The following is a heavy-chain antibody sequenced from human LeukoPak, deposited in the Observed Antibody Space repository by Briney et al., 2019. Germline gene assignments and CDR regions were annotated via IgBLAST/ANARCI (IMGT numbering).Heavy chain of an antibody. D-gene: IGHD6-13*01. CDR3: ARSFPLGYSSSWYSAQSAHFDY. Sequence: GGSLRLSCAASGFTFSNHWMTWVRQAPGKGLEWVGNIKQDGSEKYYVDSVKGRFTISRDNAKNSLYLQMNSLRAEDTAVYYCARSFPLGYSSSWYSAQSAHFDYWGQGTLVTVSS. CDR2: IKQDGSEK. J-gene: IGHJ4*02. CDR1: GFTFSNHW. V-gene: IGHV3-7*01.